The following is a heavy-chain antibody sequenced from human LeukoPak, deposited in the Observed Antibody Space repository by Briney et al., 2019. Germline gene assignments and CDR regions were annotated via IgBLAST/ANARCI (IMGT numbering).Heavy chain of an antibody. CDR1: GYTFTNYV. CDR2: INAGNGST. Sequence: ASVKVSCKASGYTFTNYVIHWVRQAPGQRLEWMGWINAGNGSTKYSQEFQDRVTITRDTSASIVHMELSSLRSEDMALYYCARSGSYLTYFDYWGQGTLVTVSS. D-gene: IGHD1-26*01. V-gene: IGHV1-3*03. J-gene: IGHJ4*02. CDR3: ARSGSYLTYFDY.